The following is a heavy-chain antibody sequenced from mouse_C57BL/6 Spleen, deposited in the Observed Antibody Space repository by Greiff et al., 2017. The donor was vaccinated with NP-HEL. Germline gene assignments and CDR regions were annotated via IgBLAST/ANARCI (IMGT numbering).Heavy chain of an antibody. D-gene: IGHD1-1*01. Sequence: VQLQQPGAELVMPGASVKLSCKASGYTFTSYWMHWVKQRPGQGLEWIGEIDPSDSYTNYNQKFKGKATLTVDKSSSTAYMKLSSLTSEDSAVYYCARKAPFYYGSSYLWYFDGWGTGTTVTVSS. V-gene: IGHV1-69*01. CDR2: IDPSDSYT. J-gene: IGHJ1*03. CDR1: GYTFTSYW. CDR3: ARKAPFYYGSSYLWYFDG.